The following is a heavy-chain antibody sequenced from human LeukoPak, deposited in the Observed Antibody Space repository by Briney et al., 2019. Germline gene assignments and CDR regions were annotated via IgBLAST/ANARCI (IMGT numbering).Heavy chain of an antibody. CDR2: ISGSGGST. J-gene: IGHJ4*02. Sequence: GGSLRLSCAASGFTFSSYAMSWVRQAPGKGLEWVSAISGSGGSTYYADSVKGRFTISRDNSKNTPYLQMNSLRAEDTAVYYCAKEGVCSSTSCYLSATDYWGQGTLVTVSS. D-gene: IGHD2-2*01. CDR3: AKEGVCSSTSCYLSATDY. CDR1: GFTFSSYA. V-gene: IGHV3-23*01.